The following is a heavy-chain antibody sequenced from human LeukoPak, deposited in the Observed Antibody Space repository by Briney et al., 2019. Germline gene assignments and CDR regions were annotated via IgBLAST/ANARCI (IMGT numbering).Heavy chain of an antibody. CDR1: GFTFDDYA. CDR2: ISWNSGSI. J-gene: IGHJ4*02. CDR3: AKDSSDQLHHLDY. Sequence: GGSLRLSCAASGFTFDDYAMHWVRQAPGKGLEWVSGISWNSGSIGYADSVKGRFTISRDNAKNSLYLQMNSLRAEDTALYYCAKDSSDQLHHLDYWGQGTLVTVSS. V-gene: IGHV3-9*01. D-gene: IGHD2-2*01.